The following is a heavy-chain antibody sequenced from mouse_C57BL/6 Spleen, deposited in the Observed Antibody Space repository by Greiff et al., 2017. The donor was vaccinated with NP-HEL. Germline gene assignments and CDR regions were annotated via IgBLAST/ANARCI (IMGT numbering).Heavy chain of an antibody. CDR1: GYTFTSYW. CDR3: ARRYDRAY. D-gene: IGHD2-3*01. CDR2: IDPSDSYT. V-gene: IGHV1-50*01. J-gene: IGHJ3*01. Sequence: VQLQQPGAELVKPGASVKLSCKASGYTFTSYWMQWVKQRPGQGLEWIGEIDPSDSYTNYNQKFKGKATLTVDTSSSTAYMQLSSLTSEDSAVYYCARRYDRAYWGQGTLVTVSA.